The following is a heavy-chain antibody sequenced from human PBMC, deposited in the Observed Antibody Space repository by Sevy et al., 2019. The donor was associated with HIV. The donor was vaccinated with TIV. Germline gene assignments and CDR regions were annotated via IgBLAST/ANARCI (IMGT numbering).Heavy chain of an antibody. CDR1: GYTFTSYG. Sequence: ASVKVSCKASGYTFTSYGISWVRQAPGQGLEWMGWISAYNGNTNYAQKLQGRVTMTTDTSTGTAYMELRSLRSDDTAVYYCARGGAYDSSGYYYGYWGQGTLVTVSS. V-gene: IGHV1-18*04. J-gene: IGHJ4*02. CDR3: ARGGAYDSSGYYYGY. CDR2: ISAYNGNT. D-gene: IGHD3-22*01.